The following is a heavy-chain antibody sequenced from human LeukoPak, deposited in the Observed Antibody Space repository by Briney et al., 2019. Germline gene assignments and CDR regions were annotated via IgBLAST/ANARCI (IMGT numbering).Heavy chain of an antibody. CDR2: ISAYNGNT. Sequence: ASVTVSCKASGYTFTSYGNSWLRQAPGQGLEGMGWISAYNGNTNYAQKLHGRVTMTTDTSTSTASMDLKSMSCDGTAKACCSRDGTTVTTEGEWFDPWGQGTLVTVSS. CDR1: GYTFTSYG. J-gene: IGHJ5*02. V-gene: IGHV1-18*01. CDR3: SRDGTTVTTEGEWFDP. D-gene: IGHD4-17*01.